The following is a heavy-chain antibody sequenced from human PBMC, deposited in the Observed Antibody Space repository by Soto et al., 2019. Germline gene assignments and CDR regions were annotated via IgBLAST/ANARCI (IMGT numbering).Heavy chain of an antibody. D-gene: IGHD3-16*01. J-gene: IGHJ3*02. V-gene: IGHV4-61*01. CDR1: GGSVSRGSYY. CDR2: IYYSGST. Sequence: SENLPLTWTVSGGSVSRGSYYWSWIRQPPGKGLEWIGYIYYSGSTNYNPSLKSRVTISVDTSKNQFSLKLSSVTAADTAVYYCAIERLRNEPRASDIRGPGTTVTVSS. CDR3: AIERLRNEPRASDI.